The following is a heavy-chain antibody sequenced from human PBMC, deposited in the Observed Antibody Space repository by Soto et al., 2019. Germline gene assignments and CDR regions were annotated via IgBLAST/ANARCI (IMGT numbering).Heavy chain of an antibody. CDR3: ARDTRFMITFGGVISTL. V-gene: IGHV3-7*03. CDR2: IKQDGSEK. J-gene: IGHJ4*02. CDR1: GFTFSSYW. D-gene: IGHD3-16*02. Sequence: EVQLVESGGGLVQPGGSLRLSCAASGFTFSSYWMSWVRQAPGKGLEWVANIKQDGSEKYYVDSVKGRFTISRDNAKNSLYLQMNSLRAEDTAVYYCARDTRFMITFGGVISTLWGQGTLVTVSS.